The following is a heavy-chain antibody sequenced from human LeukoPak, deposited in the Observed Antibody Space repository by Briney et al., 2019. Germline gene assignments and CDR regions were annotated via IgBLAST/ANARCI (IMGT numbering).Heavy chain of an antibody. CDR3: ARDRYYSFNY. CDR2: ISSSGSYI. V-gene: IGHV3-21*01. D-gene: IGHD3-10*01. CDR1: GFAFNNYV. J-gene: IGHJ4*02. Sequence: GGSLRLSCSASGFAFNNYVMTWVRQAPGKGLEWVSSISSSGSYIYYADSVKGRFTISRDNAKNSLYLQMNSLRAEDTAVYYCARDRYYSFNYWGQGTLVTVSS.